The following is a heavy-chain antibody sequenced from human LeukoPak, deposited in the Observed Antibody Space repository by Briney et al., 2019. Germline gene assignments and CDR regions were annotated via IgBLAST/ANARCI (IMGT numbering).Heavy chain of an antibody. CDR2: IYYSGST. J-gene: IGHJ4*02. D-gene: IGHD1-7*01. CDR3: ANSPTGLTGTTGAN. Sequence: SETLSLTCTVSGGSISSYYWSWIRQPPGKGLEWIGYIYYSGSTNYNPSLKSRVTISVDTSKNQFSLKLSSVTAADTAVYYCANSPTGLTGTTGANWGQGTLVTVSS. V-gene: IGHV4-59*01. CDR1: GGSISSYY.